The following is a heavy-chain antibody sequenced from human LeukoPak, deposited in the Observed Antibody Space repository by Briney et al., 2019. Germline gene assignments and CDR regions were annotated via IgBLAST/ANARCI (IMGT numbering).Heavy chain of an antibody. CDR1: GYTFTSYG. D-gene: IGHD6-13*01. CDR2: ISAYNGNT. CDR3: ARFASLYSRSWYYAFDI. V-gene: IGHV1-18*01. Sequence: ASVKVSCKASGYTFTSYGISWVRQAPGQGLEWMGWISAYNGNTNYAQKLQGRVTMTTDTSTSTVYMELSSLRSEDTAVYYCARFASLYSRSWYYAFDIWGQGTMVTVSS. J-gene: IGHJ3*02.